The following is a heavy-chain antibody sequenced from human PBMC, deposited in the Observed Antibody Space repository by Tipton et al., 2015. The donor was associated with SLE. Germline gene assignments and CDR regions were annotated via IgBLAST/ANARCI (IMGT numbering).Heavy chain of an antibody. Sequence: QLVQSGGGLVKPGGSLRLSCAASGFTFTYAWMSWVRQAPGKGLEWVGRIKAKADGGTIDYAAPAKGRFTISRDDSKSTLYLQMNFLKTEDTAVYYCTTKTWAASDSWGQGTLVTVSS. CDR3: TTKTWAASDS. D-gene: IGHD7-27*01. CDR1: GFTFTYAW. CDR2: IKAKADGGTI. V-gene: IGHV3-15*01. J-gene: IGHJ4*02.